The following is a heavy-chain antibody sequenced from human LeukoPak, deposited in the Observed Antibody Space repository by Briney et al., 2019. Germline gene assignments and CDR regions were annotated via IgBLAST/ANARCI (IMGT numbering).Heavy chain of an antibody. D-gene: IGHD3-10*01. CDR1: GFALSSYA. CDR2: ISYDGSNK. J-gene: IGHJ6*02. V-gene: IGHV3-30-3*01. CDR3: ARVGSGMVRENPDYYYYGMDV. Sequence: PGRSLRLSCAASGFALSSYAMHWVRQAPGKGLEWVAVISYDGSNKYYSDSVEGRFTISRDNSKKTLYLQMNSLRTEDTAVYYCARVGSGMVRENPDYYYYGMDVWGQGATVTVSS.